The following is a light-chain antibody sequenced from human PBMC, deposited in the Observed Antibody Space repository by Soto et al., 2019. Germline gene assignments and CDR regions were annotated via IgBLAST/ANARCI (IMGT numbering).Light chain of an antibody. J-gene: IGKJ2*01. CDR3: QQSYSTPRT. V-gene: IGKV1-39*01. Sequence: DIQMTQSPSSLSASVGDRVTITCRASQSISSYLNWYQQKPGKAPKLLIYAASSLQSGVPSRFSGSGSGTDFTLTISSLQHEDFATYDCQQSYSTPRTFGQGTKLEIK. CDR1: QSISSY. CDR2: AAS.